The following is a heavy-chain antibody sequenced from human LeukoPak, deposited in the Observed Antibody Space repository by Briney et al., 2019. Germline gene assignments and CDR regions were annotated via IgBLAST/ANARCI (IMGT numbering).Heavy chain of an antibody. CDR2: IKQDGVEQ. V-gene: IGHV3-7*05. D-gene: IGHD2-15*01. CDR3: ARISQRSFDP. CDR1: GFTFSSYW. J-gene: IGHJ5*02. Sequence: GGSLRLSCAASGFTFSSYWMSWVRQAPGKGLEWVANIKQDGVEQYYVGSVEGRFTISRDNAKSSLFLQMNSLRAEDTAVYYCARISQRSFDPCGQGTLVTVSS.